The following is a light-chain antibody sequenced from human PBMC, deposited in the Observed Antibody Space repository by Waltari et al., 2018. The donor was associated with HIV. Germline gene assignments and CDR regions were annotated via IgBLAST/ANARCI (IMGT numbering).Light chain of an antibody. CDR3: ASWDDSLGGRWV. Sequence: QSVLTQPPSTSGTPGQTVTISCSGTRSDIATNYVYWYQQVPGTAPKLLIYRNIQRPSGVPARFSGSKSGTSASLAISGLRSEDEAHYHCASWDDSLGGRWVFGGGTKLTVL. V-gene: IGLV1-47*01. CDR1: RSDIATNY. CDR2: RNI. J-gene: IGLJ3*02.